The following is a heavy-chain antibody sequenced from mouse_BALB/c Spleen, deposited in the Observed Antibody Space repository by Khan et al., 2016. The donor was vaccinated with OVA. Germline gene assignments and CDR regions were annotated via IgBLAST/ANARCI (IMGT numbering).Heavy chain of an antibody. V-gene: IGHV2-6-1*01. CDR1: GFSLTNYG. J-gene: IGHJ4*01. CDR2: IWSDGST. Sequence: VQLQESGPGLVAPSQSLSITCTISGFSLTNYGVHWVRQPPGKGLEWLVVIWSDGSTTYNSPLNSRLRISKDNSKSQVFLKMNSLQADDTAMYYCARQPYYHYYIMDYWVQGSSVTVSS. D-gene: IGHD2-10*01. CDR3: ARQPYYHYYIMDY.